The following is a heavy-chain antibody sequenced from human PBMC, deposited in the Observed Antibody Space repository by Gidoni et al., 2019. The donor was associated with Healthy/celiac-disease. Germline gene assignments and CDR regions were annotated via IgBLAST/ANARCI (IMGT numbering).Heavy chain of an antibody. CDR1: GGTFSRYD. CDR2: IIPIFGTA. J-gene: IGHJ5*02. CDR3: ARAPGYSSSWYWFDP. Sequence: QVQLVQSRAEVKKPGSSVQVSCQASGGTFSRYDISWVRQAPGQGLEWLGGIIPIFGTANYAQKFQGRVTITADKSTSTAYMELSSLRSEDTAVYYCARAPGYSSSWYWFDPWGQGTLVTVSS. D-gene: IGHD6-13*01. V-gene: IGHV1-69*06.